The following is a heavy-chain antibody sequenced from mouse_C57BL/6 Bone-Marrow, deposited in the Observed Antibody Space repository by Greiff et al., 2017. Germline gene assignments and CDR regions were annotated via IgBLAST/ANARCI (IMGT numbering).Heavy chain of an antibody. J-gene: IGHJ4*01. CDR3: ASVYGNYDAMDY. CDR2: IYPGSGST. Sequence: QVQLQQPGAELVKPGASVKMSCKASGYTFTSYWITWVKQRPGQGLEWIGDIYPGSGSTNYNEKFKSKATLTVDTSSSTAYMQLSSLTSEDSAVYYGASVYGNYDAMDYWGQGTSVTVSS. V-gene: IGHV1-55*01. CDR1: GYTFTSYW. D-gene: IGHD2-1*01.